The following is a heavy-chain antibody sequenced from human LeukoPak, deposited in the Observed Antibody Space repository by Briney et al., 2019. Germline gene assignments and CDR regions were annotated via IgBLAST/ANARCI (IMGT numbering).Heavy chain of an antibody. J-gene: IGHJ4*02. D-gene: IGHD5-24*01. CDR2: ISYDRSNK. CDR3: ATQMATTSEYFDY. Sequence: GSLRLSCAASGFTFSNYAMHWVRQAPGKGLEWVAVISYDRSNKYYADSVKGRFTISRDNSKNTLYLQMNRLRIEDTAVYYCATQMATTSEYFDYWGQGTLVTVSS. CDR1: GFTFSNYA. V-gene: IGHV3-30-3*01.